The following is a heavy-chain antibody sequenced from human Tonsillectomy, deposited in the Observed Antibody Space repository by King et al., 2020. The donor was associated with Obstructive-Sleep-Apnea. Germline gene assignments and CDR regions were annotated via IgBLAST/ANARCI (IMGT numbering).Heavy chain of an antibody. V-gene: IGHV4-34*01. CDR2: INHSGST. CDR3: ARGRSYSSSWYRGGAEYFQH. D-gene: IGHD6-13*01. J-gene: IGHJ1*01. Sequence: VQLQQWGAGLLKPSETLSLTCAVYGGSFSGYYWSWIRQPPGKGLEWIGEINHSGSTNYNPSLKRRVTISVDTSKNQFSLKLGSVTAADTAVYYCARGRSYSSSWYRGGAEYFQHWGQGTLVTVSS. CDR1: GGSFSGYY.